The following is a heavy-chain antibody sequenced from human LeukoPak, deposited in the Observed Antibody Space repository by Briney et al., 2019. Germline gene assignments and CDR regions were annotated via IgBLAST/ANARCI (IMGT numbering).Heavy chain of an antibody. CDR1: GGTFSSYA. CDR2: IIPILGIA. V-gene: IGHV1-69*04. D-gene: IGHD3-9*01. J-gene: IGHJ6*02. CDR3: ARVGYDILAGYYTSGYGMDV. Sequence: GASVKVSCKASGGTFSSYAISWVRQAPGQGLEWMERIIPILGIANYAQKFQGRVTITADKSTSTAYMELSSLRSEDTAVYYCARVGYDILAGYYTSGYGMDVWGQGTTVTVSS.